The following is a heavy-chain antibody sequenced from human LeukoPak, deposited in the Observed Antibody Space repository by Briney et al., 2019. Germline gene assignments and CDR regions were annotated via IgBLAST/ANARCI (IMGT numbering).Heavy chain of an antibody. J-gene: IGHJ4*02. Sequence: GGSLRLSCAASGFTFSTYGMHWVRQAPGKGLEWVAFIRYDGINKYYPDSVKGRFTISRDNSKNTLYLQMNSLRAEDTALYYCAKETGYSSGWYRNLDYWGQGTLVTVSS. D-gene: IGHD6-19*01. V-gene: IGHV3-30*02. CDR3: AKETGYSSGWYRNLDY. CDR2: IRYDGINK. CDR1: GFTFSTYG.